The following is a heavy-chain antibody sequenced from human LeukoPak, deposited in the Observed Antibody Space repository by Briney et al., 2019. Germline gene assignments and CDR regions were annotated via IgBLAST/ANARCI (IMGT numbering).Heavy chain of an antibody. CDR3: ARRVAVTECPDY. Sequence: SETLSLTCTVSGGSISSSSYYWGWIRQPPGKGLEWIGNIYYTGSTYYNPSLKSRVSISVDTSKNQFSLKLSSVTAADTAVYYCARRVAVTECPDYCGQGTLVTVSS. CDR1: GGSISSSSYY. CDR2: IYYTGST. V-gene: IGHV4-39*01. D-gene: IGHD2-21*01. J-gene: IGHJ4*02.